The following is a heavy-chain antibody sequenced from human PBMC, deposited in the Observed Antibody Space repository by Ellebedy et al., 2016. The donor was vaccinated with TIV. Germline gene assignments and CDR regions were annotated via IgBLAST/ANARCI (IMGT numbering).Heavy chain of an antibody. V-gene: IGHV4-39*01. CDR3: AGLVYEVRITGTIGYYYGMDV. CDR2: IYSSGSL. J-gene: IGHJ6*02. D-gene: IGHD1-7*01. Sequence: SETLSLTXNVSGGSINSGSYYWGWIRQPPGKGLEWIGSIYSSGSLYYNPSLRSRVTVSVDTSKNQFSLRLTSMTAADTAVYYCAGLVYEVRITGTIGYYYGMDVWGQGTTVTVSS. CDR1: GGSINSGSYY.